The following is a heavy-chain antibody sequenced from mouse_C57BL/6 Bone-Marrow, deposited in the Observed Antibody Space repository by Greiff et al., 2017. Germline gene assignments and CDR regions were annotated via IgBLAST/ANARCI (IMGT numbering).Heavy chain of an antibody. V-gene: IGHV3-6*01. CDR3: ARDGYYFDY. Sequence: VQLQQSGPGLVKPSQSLSLTCSVTGYSITSGYYWNWIRQFPGNKLEWMGYISYDGSNNYNPSLKNRISITRDTSTNQFFLKLNSVTTEDTATYYCARDGYYFDYWGQGTTLTVSS. CDR2: ISYDGSN. J-gene: IGHJ2*01. D-gene: IGHD2-2*01. CDR1: GYSITSGYY.